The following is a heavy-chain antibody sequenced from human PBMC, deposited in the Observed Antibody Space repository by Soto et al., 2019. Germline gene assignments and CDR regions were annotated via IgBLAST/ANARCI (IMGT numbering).Heavy chain of an antibody. J-gene: IGHJ3*01. CDR1: GGTFSSYA. V-gene: IGHV1-69*13. Sequence: GASVKVSCKASGGTFSSYAISWVRQAPGQGLEWMGGIIPIFGTAGYAQKFQGRITLTANESTSTAYMELTSLRSEDTAVYYCARGINWGQGTMVTVSS. CDR2: IIPIFGTA. CDR3: ARGIN.